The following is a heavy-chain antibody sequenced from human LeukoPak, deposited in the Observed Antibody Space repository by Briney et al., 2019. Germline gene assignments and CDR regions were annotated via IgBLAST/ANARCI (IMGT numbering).Heavy chain of an antibody. Sequence: SETLSLTCTVSGGSISSYYWSWIRQPPGKGLEWIGYIYTSGSTNYNPSLKSRVTLSVDTSKNQFSLKLSSVTAADTAVYYCARSQSIYYYYMDVWGKGTTVTVSS. J-gene: IGHJ6*03. CDR3: ARSQSIYYYYMDV. CDR1: GGSISSYY. D-gene: IGHD2-21*01. V-gene: IGHV4-4*09. CDR2: IYTSGST.